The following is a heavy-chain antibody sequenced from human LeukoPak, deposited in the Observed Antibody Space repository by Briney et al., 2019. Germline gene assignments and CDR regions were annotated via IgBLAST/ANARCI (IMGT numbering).Heavy chain of an antibody. D-gene: IGHD3-10*01. Sequence: SETLSLTCTVSAGSISSYYWSWIRQPPGKGLEWIGYIYYSGSTNYNPSLKSRVTILVDTSKNQFSLKLSSVTAADTAVYYCARGSITMVRGVIDYWGQGTLVTVSS. CDR1: AGSISSYY. J-gene: IGHJ4*02. CDR2: IYYSGST. V-gene: IGHV4-59*01. CDR3: ARGSITMVRGVIDY.